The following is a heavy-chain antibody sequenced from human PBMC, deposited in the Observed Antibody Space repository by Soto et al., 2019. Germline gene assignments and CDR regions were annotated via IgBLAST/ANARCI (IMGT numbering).Heavy chain of an antibody. CDR1: GFTFSSYG. CDR3: AKDFVYSYSFDY. V-gene: IGHV3-30*18. D-gene: IGHD5-18*01. Sequence: GGSLRLSCAASGFTFSSYGMHWVRQAPGKGLEWVAVISYDGSNKYYADSAKGRFTISRDNSKNTLYPQMNSLRAEDTAVYYCAKDFVYSYSFDYWGQGTLVTVSS. J-gene: IGHJ4*02. CDR2: ISYDGSNK.